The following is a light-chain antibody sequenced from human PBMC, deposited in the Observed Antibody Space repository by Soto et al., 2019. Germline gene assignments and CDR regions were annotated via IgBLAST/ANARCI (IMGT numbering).Light chain of an antibody. V-gene: IGKV3-15*01. CDR1: QSVSSN. Sequence: EIVMTQSPATLSVSPGERATLSCRASQSVSSNLAWYPQKVCQAPRLLIYDASTRATGVPARFSGSGSGTGFTLTVSGLQSDDFAVYYCQQYSNWSETFGQGTKVEIK. J-gene: IGKJ1*01. CDR2: DAS. CDR3: QQYSNWSET.